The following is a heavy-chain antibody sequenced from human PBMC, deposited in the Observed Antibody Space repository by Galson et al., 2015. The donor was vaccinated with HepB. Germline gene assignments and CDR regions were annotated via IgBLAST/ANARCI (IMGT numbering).Heavy chain of an antibody. CDR2: INTNTGNP. V-gene: IGHV7-4-1*02. CDR3: ARAEGSGSYYTYIGGA. D-gene: IGHD3-10*01. CDR1: GYTFTTYA. J-gene: IGHJ6*02. Sequence: SVKVSCKASGYTFTTYAINWVRQAPGLGLEWMGGINTNTGNPTYAQDFTGRVVFSLDTSVSTAYLQISSLKAEDTAIYYCARAEGSGSYYTYIGGAWVQGSTVIVSS.